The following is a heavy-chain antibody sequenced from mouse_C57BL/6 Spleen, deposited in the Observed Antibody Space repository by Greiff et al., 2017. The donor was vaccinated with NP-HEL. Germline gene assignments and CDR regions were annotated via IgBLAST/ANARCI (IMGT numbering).Heavy chain of an antibody. D-gene: IGHD2-3*01. CDR1: GYTFTSYW. J-gene: IGHJ2*01. Sequence: QVQLKESGAELAKPGASVKLSCKASGYTFTSYWMHWVKLRPGQGLEWIGYINPSSGYTKYNQKFKDKATLTADKSSSTAYMQLSSLTYEDSAVYYCARRGAMDDGYYVHYFDYWGKGTTLTVSS. V-gene: IGHV1-7*01. CDR3: ARRGAMDDGYYVHYFDY. CDR2: INPSSGYT.